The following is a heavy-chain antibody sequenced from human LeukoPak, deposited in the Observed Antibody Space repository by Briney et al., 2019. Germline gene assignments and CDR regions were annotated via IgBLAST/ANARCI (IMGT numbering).Heavy chain of an antibody. CDR3: ARQRVAAAGPNWFDP. J-gene: IGHJ5*02. CDR2: INPNTGGT. Sequence: GASVKVSCKAPGYTFTGSYMHWVRQAPGQGLEWMGWINPNTGGTNYAQQFQGRVTMTRDASISTAYMELSRLKSDDTAVYYCARQRVAAAGPNWFDPWGQGTLVTVSS. D-gene: IGHD6-13*01. CDR1: GYTFTGSY. V-gene: IGHV1-2*02.